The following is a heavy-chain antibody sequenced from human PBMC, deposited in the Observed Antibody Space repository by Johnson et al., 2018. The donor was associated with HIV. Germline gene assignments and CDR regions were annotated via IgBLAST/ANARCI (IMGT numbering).Heavy chain of an antibody. CDR1: GFIFSDYY. V-gene: IGHV3-30*02. D-gene: IGHD1-26*01. Sequence: QMLLVESGGGLVKAGGSLRLFCAASGFIFSDYYMSWIRQAPGKGLVWVAFIRYDGSNKYYADSVKGRFTISRDNSKNTLYLQMNSLRAEDTAVYYCARGGGATGAVDICGQGTIVTVSS. CDR2: IRYDGSNK. CDR3: ARGGGATGAVDI. J-gene: IGHJ3*02.